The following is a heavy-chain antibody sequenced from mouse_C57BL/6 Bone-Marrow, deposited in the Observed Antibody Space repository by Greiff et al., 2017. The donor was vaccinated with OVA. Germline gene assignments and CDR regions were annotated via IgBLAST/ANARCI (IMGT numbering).Heavy chain of an antibody. Sequence: VQLQESGAELVRPGASVTLSCKASGYTFTDYEMHWVKQTPVHGLEWIGAIDPETGGTAYNQKFKGKAILTADTSSSTAYMELRSLTSEDSAVYYCTVGRFAYWGQGTLVTVSA. J-gene: IGHJ3*01. CDR1: GYTFTDYE. V-gene: IGHV1-15*01. CDR2: IDPETGGT. CDR3: TVGRFAY.